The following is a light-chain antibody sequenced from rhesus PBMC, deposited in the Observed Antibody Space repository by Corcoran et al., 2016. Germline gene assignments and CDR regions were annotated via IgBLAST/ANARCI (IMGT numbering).Light chain of an antibody. CDR3: PQYSTSPPT. CDR2: KAS. J-gene: IGKJ1*01. CDR1: QTINSW. Sequence: DIQMTQSPSSLSVSVGDTVTITCRASQTINSWLAWYQQKPGKAPKLLLYKASSLESGVPSRFSGSGSGTDFTLTILSLQSADLATYYCPQYSTSPPTFGPGSRVEIK. V-gene: IGKV1-22*01.